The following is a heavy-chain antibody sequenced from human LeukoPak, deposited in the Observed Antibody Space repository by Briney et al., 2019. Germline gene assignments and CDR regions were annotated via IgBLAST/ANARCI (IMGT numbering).Heavy chain of an antibody. CDR3: ASLGDFWSGSNYYYMDV. CDR2: IKQDGSEK. Sequence: PGGSLRLSCEGSGFTFSNYWMGWVRQAPGKGLEWVANIKQDGSEKYYVDSVKGRFTISRDNAKNSLYLQMNSLRAEDTAVYYCASLGDFWSGSNYYYMDVWGKGTTVTVSS. CDR1: GFTFSNYW. D-gene: IGHD3-3*01. V-gene: IGHV3-7*01. J-gene: IGHJ6*03.